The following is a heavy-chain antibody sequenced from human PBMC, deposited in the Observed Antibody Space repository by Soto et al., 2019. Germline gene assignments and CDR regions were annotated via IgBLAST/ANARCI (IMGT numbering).Heavy chain of an antibody. CDR2: ISSSSSYI. V-gene: IGHV3-21*01. Sequence: PGGSLRLSCAASGFTFSSYSMNWVRQAPGKGLEWVSSISSSSSYIYYADSVKGRFTISRDNAKNSLYLQMNSLRAEDTAVYYCARDWRDIVVVPAASPWFDPWGQGTLVTV. J-gene: IGHJ5*02. CDR3: ARDWRDIVVVPAASPWFDP. D-gene: IGHD2-2*01. CDR1: GFTFSSYS.